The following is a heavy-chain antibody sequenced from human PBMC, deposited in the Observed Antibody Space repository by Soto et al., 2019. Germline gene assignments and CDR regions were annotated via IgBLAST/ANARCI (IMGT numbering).Heavy chain of an antibody. Sequence: QVRLQESGPGLVKPSETLSLTCSVSGDSVTRANAYWIWIRQAPGKGLEWIGYLYNSGSTNYNPSLRSRVSLSLDTSKNQFSVNLTSVTTADSAIYYCAKLQPPGWIDAWGHGTLVTVS. J-gene: IGHJ5*01. CDR3: AKLQPPGWIDA. CDR2: LYNSGST. CDR1: GDSVTRANAY. D-gene: IGHD4-4*01. V-gene: IGHV4-61*01.